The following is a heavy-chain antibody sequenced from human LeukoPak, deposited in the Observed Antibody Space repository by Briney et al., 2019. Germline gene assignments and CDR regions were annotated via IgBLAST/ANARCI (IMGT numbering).Heavy chain of an antibody. CDR2: IYYSGST. CDR1: GGSISSGGYY. Sequence: SETLSLTCTVSGGSISSGGYYWSWIRQHPGKGLEWIGYIYYSGSTYYKPSLKSRVTISVDTSKNQFSLKLSSVTAADTAVYYCARERIGDYDILTGYLRGPNAWFDYWGQGTLVTVPS. D-gene: IGHD3-9*01. CDR3: ARERIGDYDILTGYLRGPNAWFDY. V-gene: IGHV4-31*03. J-gene: IGHJ4*02.